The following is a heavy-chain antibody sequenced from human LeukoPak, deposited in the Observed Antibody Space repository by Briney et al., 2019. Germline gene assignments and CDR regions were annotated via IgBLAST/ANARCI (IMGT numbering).Heavy chain of an antibody. CDR3: ARGGYDILTGYFDY. J-gene: IGHJ4*02. D-gene: IGHD3-9*01. CDR1: GGSISSTTYY. V-gene: IGHV4-39*07. CDR2: IYYSGST. Sequence: SETLSLTCTASGGSISSTTYYWGWIRQPPGKGLEWIGSIYYSGSTNYNPSLKSRVTISVDTSKNQFSLKLSSVTAADTAVYYCARGGYDILTGYFDYWGQGTLVTVSS.